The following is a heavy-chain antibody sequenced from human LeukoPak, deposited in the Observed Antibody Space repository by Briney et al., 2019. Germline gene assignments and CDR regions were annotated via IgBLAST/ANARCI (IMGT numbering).Heavy chain of an antibody. V-gene: IGHV3-53*01. Sequence: GGSLRLSCAASGFTVSSNYMSWVRQAPGKGLEWVSVIYSGGSTYYADSVKGRFTISRDNSKNTLYLQMSSLRAEDTAVYYCARGGIGDTGGYYLFVYWGQGTRVTVSS. CDR1: GFTVSSNY. CDR2: IYSGGST. J-gene: IGHJ4*02. D-gene: IGHD3-22*01. CDR3: ARGGIGDTGGYYLFVY.